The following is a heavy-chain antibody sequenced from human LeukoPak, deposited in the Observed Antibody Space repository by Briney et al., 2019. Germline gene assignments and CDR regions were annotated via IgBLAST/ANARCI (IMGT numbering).Heavy chain of an antibody. Sequence: GGSLRLSCAAPGFTFSSYSMNWVRQAPGKGLEWVSSISSSSGYIYYADSVKGRFTISRDNAKNSLYLQMNSLRAEDTAVYYCALIIGNNGLFDYWGQGTLVTVSS. CDR3: ALIIGNNGLFDY. CDR2: ISSSSGYI. CDR1: GFTFSSYS. V-gene: IGHV3-21*01. J-gene: IGHJ4*02. D-gene: IGHD2-8*01.